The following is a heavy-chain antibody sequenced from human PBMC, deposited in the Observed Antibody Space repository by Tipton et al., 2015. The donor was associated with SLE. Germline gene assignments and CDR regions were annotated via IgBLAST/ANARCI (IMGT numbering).Heavy chain of an antibody. D-gene: IGHD5-12*01. V-gene: IGHV4-4*08. CDR3: AREDEGYDTYYYYYGMDV. CDR1: GGSISSHY. Sequence: SLTCTVSGGSISSHYWSWIRQPPGKGLEWIGYIYTSGSTNYNPSLKSRVTISVDTSKNQFSLKLSSVTAADTAVYYCAREDEGYDTYYYYYGMDVWGQGTTVTVSS. J-gene: IGHJ6*02. CDR2: IYTSGST.